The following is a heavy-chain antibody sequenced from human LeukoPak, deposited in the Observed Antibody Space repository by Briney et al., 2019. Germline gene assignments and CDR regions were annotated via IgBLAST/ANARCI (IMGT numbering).Heavy chain of an antibody. CDR1: GFTFSDYY. CDR2: ISSSGSTI. D-gene: IGHD3-22*01. J-gene: IGHJ4*02. V-gene: IGHV3-11*01. Sequence: GGSLRLSCAASGFTFSDYYMSWIRQAPGKGLEWVSYISSSGSTIYCADSVKGRFTISRDNAKNSLYLQMNSLRAEDTAVYYCAMINYYDSSGAEDYWGQGTLVTVSS. CDR3: AMINYYDSSGAEDY.